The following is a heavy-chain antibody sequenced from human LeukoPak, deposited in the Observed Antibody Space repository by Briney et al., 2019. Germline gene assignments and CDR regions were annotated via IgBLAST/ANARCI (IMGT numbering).Heavy chain of an antibody. J-gene: IGHJ4*02. V-gene: IGHV3-7*01. CDR1: GFTFSSYW. CDR2: IKQDGSEK. Sequence: GGSLRLSCAASGFTFSSYWMSWVRQAPGKGLEWVANIKQDGSEKYYVDSVKGRFTISRDNDKNSLYLQMNRLRAEDTAVYYCARDHQQYAVDYWGQGTLVTVSS. CDR3: ARDHQQYAVDY. D-gene: IGHD6-13*01.